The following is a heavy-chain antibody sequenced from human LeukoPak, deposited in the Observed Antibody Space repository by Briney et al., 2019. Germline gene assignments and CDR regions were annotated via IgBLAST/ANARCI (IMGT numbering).Heavy chain of an antibody. D-gene: IGHD5-24*01. CDR2: ILGSGGNT. J-gene: IGHJ4*02. Sequence: GGSLRLSCAASGFTFSSYAMSWVRQAPGKGLEWVSTILGSGGNTFYADSVKGRFTISRDNSKNTLYLQMNSLRAEDTAVYYCTRVGYIDEGIDYWGQGTLVTVSS. V-gene: IGHV3-23*01. CDR1: GFTFSSYA. CDR3: TRVGYIDEGIDY.